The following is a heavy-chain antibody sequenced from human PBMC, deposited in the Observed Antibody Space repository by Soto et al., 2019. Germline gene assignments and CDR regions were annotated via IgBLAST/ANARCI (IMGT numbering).Heavy chain of an antibody. V-gene: IGHV4-31*03. CDR2: IYYSGST. CDR3: ARDRWSSYYYYGMDV. D-gene: IGHD2-15*01. Sequence: SETLSVTCTVSGGSISSGGYYWSWIRQHPGKGLEWIGYIYYSGSTYYNPSLKSRVTISVDTSKNQFSLKLSSVTAADTAVYYCARDRWSSYYYYGMDVWGQGTTVTVSS. CDR1: GGSISSGGYY. J-gene: IGHJ6*02.